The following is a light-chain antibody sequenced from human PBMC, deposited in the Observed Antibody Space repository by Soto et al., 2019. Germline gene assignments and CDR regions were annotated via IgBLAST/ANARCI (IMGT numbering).Light chain of an antibody. CDR3: QTWGSGTVV. V-gene: IGLV4-69*01. CDR2: LNSDGSH. Sequence: QLVLTQSPSASASLGASVKLTCTLSSGHSSYAIEWHQQQPEKGPRYLMKLNSDGSHSKGDGIPDRFSCSSSGAERYLTISSLQSEDEAYYYCQTWGSGTVVFGGGTKLTVL. CDR1: SGHSSYA. J-gene: IGLJ2*01.